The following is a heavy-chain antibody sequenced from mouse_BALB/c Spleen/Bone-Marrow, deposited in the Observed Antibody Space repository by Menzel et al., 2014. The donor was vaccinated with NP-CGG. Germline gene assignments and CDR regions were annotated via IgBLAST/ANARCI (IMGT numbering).Heavy chain of an antibody. CDR1: GYTFTSYT. CDR2: INPSSGCT. D-gene: IGHD2-14*01. V-gene: IGHV1-4*01. J-gene: IGHJ3*01. Sequence: QVQLKQSGAELARPGASVKMSCKASGYTFTSYTMHWVKQRPGQGLEWIGYINPSSGCTNYNQKFKDKATLTADKSSSTAYMQLSSLTSEDSAVYYCARAAYYRYDEGAWFAYWGQGTLVTVSA. CDR3: ARAAYYRYDEGAWFAY.